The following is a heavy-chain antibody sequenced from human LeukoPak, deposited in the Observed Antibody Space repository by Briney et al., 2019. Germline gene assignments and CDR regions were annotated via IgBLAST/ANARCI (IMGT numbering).Heavy chain of an antibody. Sequence: SETLSLTCTVSGGSISSYYWSWIRQPPGKGLEWIGNIYYSGSTYYNPSLKSRVTLSVDTSKNQFSLKLSSVTAADTAVYYCASDGSWSPTYSDYWGQGTLVTVSS. CDR1: GGSISSYY. J-gene: IGHJ4*02. V-gene: IGHV4-59*12. CDR2: IYYSGST. D-gene: IGHD6-13*01. CDR3: ASDGSWSPTYSDY.